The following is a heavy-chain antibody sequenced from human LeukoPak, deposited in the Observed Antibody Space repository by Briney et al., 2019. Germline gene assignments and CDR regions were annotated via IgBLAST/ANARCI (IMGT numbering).Heavy chain of an antibody. V-gene: IGHV3-30-3*01. CDR1: GFTFSSYA. CDR2: ISYDGSNK. Sequence: PGRSLRLSCAASGFTFSSYAMHWVRQAPGKGLEWVAVISYDGSNKYYADSVKGRFTISRDNSKNTLYLQMNSLRAEDTAVYYCATGGRDYSDYSFASYCMDVWGKGTTVTVSS. D-gene: IGHD3-16*01. CDR3: ATGGRDYSDYSFASYCMDV. J-gene: IGHJ6*03.